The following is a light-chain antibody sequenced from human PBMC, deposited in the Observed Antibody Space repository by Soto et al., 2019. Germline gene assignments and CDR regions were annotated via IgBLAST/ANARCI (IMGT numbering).Light chain of an antibody. CDR1: QTVSSN. CDR3: QQYNNWPLT. V-gene: IGKV3D-15*01. J-gene: IGKJ4*01. Sequence: EIILTQSPDTLSLSPGERATLSCRASQTVSSNYLAWCQQRPGQAPRLLIYGASTRAAGIPDRFSGSGSGTDFTLTISSLQSEDFAVYYCQQYNNWPLTFGGGTKVDIK. CDR2: GAS.